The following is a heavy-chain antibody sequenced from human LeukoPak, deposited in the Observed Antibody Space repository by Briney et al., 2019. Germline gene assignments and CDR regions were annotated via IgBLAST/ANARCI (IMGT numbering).Heavy chain of an antibody. CDR3: ARAAKYSSGHHDAFDI. CDR1: GGSVSGYY. D-gene: IGHD3-22*01. V-gene: IGHV4-59*02. CDR2: IYYSGST. J-gene: IGHJ3*02. Sequence: SETLSLTCTVSGGSVSGYYWSWIRQPPGKGLEWIGYIYYSGSTNYNPSLKSRVTISVDTSKNQFSLKLSSVTAADTAVYYCARAAKYSSGHHDAFDIWGQGTMVTVSS.